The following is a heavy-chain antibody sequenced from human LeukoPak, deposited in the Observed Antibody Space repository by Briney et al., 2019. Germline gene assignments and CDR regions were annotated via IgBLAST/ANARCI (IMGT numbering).Heavy chain of an antibody. D-gene: IGHD3-10*01. V-gene: IGHV3-7*04. CDR1: GCTFSSYW. Sequence: PGGSLTLSCAASGCTFSSYWMTWVRQPPGQGLEWVANIKQDGSENYYVDSVKGRFTISRDSAENSLYLQMNSLRAEDTAVYYCARGITVIRGVFSLDYWGQGTLVTVSS. J-gene: IGHJ4*02. CDR3: ARGITVIRGVFSLDY. CDR2: IKQDGSEN.